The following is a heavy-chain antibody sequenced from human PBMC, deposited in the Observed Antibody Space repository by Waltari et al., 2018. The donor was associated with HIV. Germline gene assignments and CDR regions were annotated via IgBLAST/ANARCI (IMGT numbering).Heavy chain of an antibody. CDR3: ARGRYGVGFYMDV. V-gene: IGHV1-18*04. CDR1: GYTFTNYG. D-gene: IGHD4-17*01. CDR2: IGPYNDNT. Sequence: QVQLVQSGPEVKKLGASVKVSCKASGYTFTNYGITWVRQAPGQGLEWMGWIGPYNDNTNYAQNLQGRVTMTTDISTNTAYMELRSLRSDDTAVYYCARGRYGVGFYMDVWGKGTKVTVSS. J-gene: IGHJ6*03.